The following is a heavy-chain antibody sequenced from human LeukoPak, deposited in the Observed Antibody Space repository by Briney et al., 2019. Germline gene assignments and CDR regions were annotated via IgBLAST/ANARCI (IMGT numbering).Heavy chain of an antibody. CDR1: GGSISSSSYY. CDR2: IYYSGST. D-gene: IGHD5-12*01. V-gene: IGHV4-39*07. CDR3: KMGDIVDFDY. J-gene: IGHJ4*02. Sequence: SETLSLTCTVSGGSISSSSYYWGWIRQPPGKGLEWIGSIYYSGSTYYNPSLKSRVTISVDTSKNQFSLKLSSVTAADTAVYYCKMGDIVDFDYWGQGTLVTVSS.